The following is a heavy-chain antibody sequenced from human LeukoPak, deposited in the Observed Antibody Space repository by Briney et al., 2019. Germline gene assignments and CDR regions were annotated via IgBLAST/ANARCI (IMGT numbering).Heavy chain of an antibody. CDR3: ARGGVDIVATIFHGDYYYGMDV. D-gene: IGHD5-12*01. J-gene: IGHJ6*02. CDR2: ISAYNGNT. V-gene: IGHV1-18*01. CDR1: GYTFTSYG. Sequence: ASVKVSCKASGYTFTSYGISWVRQAPGQGLEWMAWISAYNGNTDYAQKLQGRVTMTTDTSTSTAYMELRSLRSDDTAVYYCARGGVDIVATIFHGDYYYGMDVWGQGTTVTVSS.